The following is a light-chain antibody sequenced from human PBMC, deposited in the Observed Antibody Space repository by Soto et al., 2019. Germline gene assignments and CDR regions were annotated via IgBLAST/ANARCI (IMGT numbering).Light chain of an antibody. CDR2: GNS. CDR1: SSNIGAGYD. CDR3: QSYDSSRDVV. J-gene: IGLJ2*01. V-gene: IGLV1-40*01. Sequence: QSVLTQPPSVSGAPGQRVTISCTGSSSNIGAGYDVHWYRQLPGTAPKLLIYGNSNRPSGVPDRFSGSKSGTSASLAITGLQAEDEADYYCQSYDSSRDVVFGGGTKVTVL.